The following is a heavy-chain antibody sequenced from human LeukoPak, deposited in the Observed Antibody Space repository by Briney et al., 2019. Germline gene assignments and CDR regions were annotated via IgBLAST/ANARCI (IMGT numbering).Heavy chain of an antibody. Sequence: SVKVSCKASGGTFSSYAISWVRQAPGQGLEWRGGIIPIFGTANYAQKFQGRVTITADESTSTAYMELSSLRSEDTAVYYCAGNPEDYSGSYGMVDYWGQGTLVTVSS. CDR1: GGTFSSYA. CDR2: IIPIFGTA. V-gene: IGHV1-69*13. CDR3: AGNPEDYSGSYGMVDY. J-gene: IGHJ4*02. D-gene: IGHD1-26*01.